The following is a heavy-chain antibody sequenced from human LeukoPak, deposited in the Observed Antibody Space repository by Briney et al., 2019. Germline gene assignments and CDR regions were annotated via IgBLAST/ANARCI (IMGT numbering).Heavy chain of an antibody. Sequence: GASVTVSFTASGYTFTDNYIHWVRQAPGQGLEWMGWINPRSGGTSYGQKFQGRVTVTRGTSISTAYMELSSLTSDDTAVYYCGRVAYCGSGCYYYFDYWGQGTLVTVSS. CDR2: INPRSGGT. D-gene: IGHD2-21*02. J-gene: IGHJ4*02. CDR3: GRVAYCGSGCYYYFDY. CDR1: GYTFTDNY. V-gene: IGHV1-2*02.